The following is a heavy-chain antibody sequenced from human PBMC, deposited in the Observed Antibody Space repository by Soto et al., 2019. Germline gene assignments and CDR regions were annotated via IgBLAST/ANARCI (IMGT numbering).Heavy chain of an antibody. CDR1: GFTFSSYS. J-gene: IGHJ6*03. CDR2: ISSSSSYI. Sequence: GGSLRLSCAASGFTFSSYSMNWVRQAPGKGLEWVSSISSSSSYIYYADSVKGRFTISRDNAKNSLYLQMNSLRAEDTAVYYCARVGPLSLRGYDLVLGYMDVWGKGTTVTVSS. V-gene: IGHV3-21*01. D-gene: IGHD5-12*01. CDR3: ARVGPLSLRGYDLVLGYMDV.